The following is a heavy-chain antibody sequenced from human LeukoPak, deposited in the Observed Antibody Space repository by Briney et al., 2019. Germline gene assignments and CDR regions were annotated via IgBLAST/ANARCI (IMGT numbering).Heavy chain of an antibody. D-gene: IGHD2-2*01. Sequence: SETLSLTCTVSGGSISSSSYYWGWIRQPPGKGLEWIGSIYYSGSTYYNPSLKSRVTISVDTSKNQFSLRLSSVTAADTAVYYCATIRYCSSTSCPWGQGTLVTVSS. CDR1: GGSISSSSYY. V-gene: IGHV4-39*07. CDR3: ATIRYCSSTSCP. J-gene: IGHJ5*02. CDR2: IYYSGST.